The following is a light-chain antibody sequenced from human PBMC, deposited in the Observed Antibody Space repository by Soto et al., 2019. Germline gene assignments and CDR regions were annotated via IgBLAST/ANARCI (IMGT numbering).Light chain of an antibody. V-gene: IGKV2-24*01. CDR1: ESLVHSDGRTY. Sequence: DVVMTPTPLSSPVTLGQPASISCRSSESLVHSDGRTYFSWLQQRPGQPPRLLLYLISNRFSGVPDRFSGSGAGTDFTLKISRVEAEDVGVYYCVQLRHFPWTFGQGTKVEIK. CDR3: VQLRHFPWT. CDR2: LIS. J-gene: IGKJ1*01.